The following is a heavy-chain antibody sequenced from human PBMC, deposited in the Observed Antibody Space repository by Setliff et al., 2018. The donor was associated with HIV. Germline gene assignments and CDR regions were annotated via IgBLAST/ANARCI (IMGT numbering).Heavy chain of an antibody. CDR3: ARRETPAGCGTTNCYIYAFDI. J-gene: IGHJ3*02. V-gene: IGHV5-51*01. CDR2: IYPGDSDT. CDR1: GYSFTSFW. D-gene: IGHD2-2*02. Sequence: PRGSLKISCQGSGYSFTSFWIAWARQMPGKGMEWMGIIYPGDSDTRYSPSFQGQVTISADKSISTAYLQWSSLEASDTAMYYCARRETPAGCGTTNCYIYAFDIWGQGTMVTVSS.